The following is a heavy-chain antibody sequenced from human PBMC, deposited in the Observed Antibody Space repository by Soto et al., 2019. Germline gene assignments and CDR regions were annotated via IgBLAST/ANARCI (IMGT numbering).Heavy chain of an antibody. V-gene: IGHV1-8*01. Sequence: QVQLVQSGAEVKKPGASVKVSCKASGYTFTSYDINWVRQATGQGLEWMGRMNPNSGNTGYAQKFQGRVTMTRNTSISTAYMELSSLRSEDTAVYYCAREVPYYDFWSGYPRNGMDVWGQGTTVTVSS. J-gene: IGHJ6*02. CDR1: GYTFTSYD. CDR2: MNPNSGNT. D-gene: IGHD3-3*01. CDR3: AREVPYYDFWSGYPRNGMDV.